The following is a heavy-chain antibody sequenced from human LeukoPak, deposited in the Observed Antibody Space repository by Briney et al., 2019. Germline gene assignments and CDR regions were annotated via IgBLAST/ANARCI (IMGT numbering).Heavy chain of an antibody. D-gene: IGHD3-22*01. CDR2: IKRKTDGGTT. V-gene: IGHV3-15*01. CDR1: GFTFSNAW. CDR3: TTVGQSGYYDCSGYYYFDY. J-gene: IGHJ4*02. Sequence: GGSLRLSCAASGFTFSNAWMSWVRQAPGKGLEWVGRIKRKTDGGTTDYAAPVKGRFTISRDDSQNTLYLQMNSLKTEDTAVYYCTTVGQSGYYDCSGYYYFDYWGQGTLVTVSS.